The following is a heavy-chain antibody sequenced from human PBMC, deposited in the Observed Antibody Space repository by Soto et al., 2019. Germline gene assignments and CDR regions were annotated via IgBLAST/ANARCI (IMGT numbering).Heavy chain of an antibody. CDR1: GLTLNNYW. V-gene: IGHV3-74*01. CDR2: INNDGSST. CDR3: ARDLGGPDY. J-gene: IGHJ4*02. D-gene: IGHD3-16*01. Sequence: RLSCAASGLTLNNYWMHWVREAPGKGLVWVSRINNDGSSTAYADPVKGRFTISRDNAKNTLYLQMNSLRAEDTAIYYCARDLGGPDYWGQGTMVTVYS.